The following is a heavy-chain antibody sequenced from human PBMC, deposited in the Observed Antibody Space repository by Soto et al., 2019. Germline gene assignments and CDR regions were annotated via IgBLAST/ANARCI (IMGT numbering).Heavy chain of an antibody. V-gene: IGHV4-31*03. CDR1: GGSIISGGHY. CDR2: IYYTGST. Sequence: SETLSLTCTFSGGSIISGGHYWTWFRQHPGKGLEWIGYIYYTGSTSYNPSLQSRLTLSVDTSKNQFSLRLDSVTAADTAVYYCARVRVDV. CDR3: ARVRVDV. J-gene: IGHJ3*01.